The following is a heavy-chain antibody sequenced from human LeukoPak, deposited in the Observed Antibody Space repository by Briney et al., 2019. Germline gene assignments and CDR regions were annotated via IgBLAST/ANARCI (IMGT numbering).Heavy chain of an antibody. J-gene: IGHJ6*02. CDR2: INPNSGGT. D-gene: IGHD3-22*01. V-gene: IGHV1-2*02. Sequence: ASVKVSCKASGYTFTGYYMHWVRQAPGQGLEWMGWINPNSGGTNYAQKFQGRVTMTRDTSISTAYMELSRLRSADTAVYYCARGYDSSGQGKYYYGMDVWGQGTTVTVSS. CDR1: GYTFTGYY. CDR3: ARGYDSSGQGKYYYGMDV.